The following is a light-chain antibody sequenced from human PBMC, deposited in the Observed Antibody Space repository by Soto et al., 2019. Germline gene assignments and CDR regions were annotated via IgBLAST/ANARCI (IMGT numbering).Light chain of an antibody. Sequence: DIQMTQSPSSLSASVGDRVTITCQASQDISNYLNWYQQKPGKAPKLLIYDATNLETGVPSRFSVSESCTDFTFTISSLQPEDIATYYSQHYDNLPISFGQGTRLEIK. V-gene: IGKV1-33*01. CDR2: DAT. J-gene: IGKJ5*01. CDR1: QDISNY. CDR3: QHYDNLPIS.